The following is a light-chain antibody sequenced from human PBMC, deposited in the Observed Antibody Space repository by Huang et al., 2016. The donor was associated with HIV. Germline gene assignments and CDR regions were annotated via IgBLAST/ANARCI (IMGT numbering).Light chain of an antibody. CDR1: QDIDDY. Sequence: DIQMTQSPSSLSASIGDRITLSCRASQDIDDYLAWYQHKPGKVPNLLIYAASTLQSGVPSRFSGSGSGKNFTLTIGSLQPEDVGSYYCQKYNDVPRTFGQGTKVEIK. CDR2: AAS. J-gene: IGKJ1*01. CDR3: QKYNDVPRT. V-gene: IGKV1-27*01.